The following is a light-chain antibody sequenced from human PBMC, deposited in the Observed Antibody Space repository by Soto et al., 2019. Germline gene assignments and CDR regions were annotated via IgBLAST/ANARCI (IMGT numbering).Light chain of an antibody. Sequence: EIVMTQSPATLSVSQGERATLSCRASQSVSSDLAWYQQKPGQAPRLLMHGASTRATGIPARFSGGGSGTEFTLTISGLQSEDFAIYYCQQYNNWPWTFGQGTKVDIK. CDR3: QQYNNWPWT. CDR2: GAS. J-gene: IGKJ1*01. V-gene: IGKV3-15*01. CDR1: QSVSSD.